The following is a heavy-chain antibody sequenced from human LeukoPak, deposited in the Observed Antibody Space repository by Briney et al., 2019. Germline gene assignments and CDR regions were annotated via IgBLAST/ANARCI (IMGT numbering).Heavy chain of an antibody. Sequence: HPGGSLRLSCAASGFTFSSYGMHWVRQAPGKGLEWVAFVSCDGGNKYYVDSVKGRFTISRDNSKNTLYLQMNSLRAEDTSVYYCAEDLSVYCGSRGFDPWGQGTLVTVSS. V-gene: IGHV3-30*18. CDR3: AEDLSVYCGSRGFDP. CDR1: GFTFSSYG. J-gene: IGHJ5*02. D-gene: IGHD3-22*01. CDR2: VSCDGGNK.